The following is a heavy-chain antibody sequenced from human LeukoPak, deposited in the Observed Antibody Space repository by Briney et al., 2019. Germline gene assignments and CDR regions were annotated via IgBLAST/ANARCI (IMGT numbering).Heavy chain of an antibody. J-gene: IGHJ5*02. V-gene: IGHV7-4-1*01. CDR2: INTNTGNP. D-gene: IGHD2-15*01. CDR1: GYSFIDYY. CDR3: ARGVGYCSDGSCAFDP. Sequence: ASVKVSCKASGYSFIDYYIHWVRLAPGPGLEWMGWINTNTGNPTYAEGFTGRFVFSLDTSVRTAYLQIYSLKAEDTGVYYCARGVGYCSDGSCAFDPWGQGTLVTVSS.